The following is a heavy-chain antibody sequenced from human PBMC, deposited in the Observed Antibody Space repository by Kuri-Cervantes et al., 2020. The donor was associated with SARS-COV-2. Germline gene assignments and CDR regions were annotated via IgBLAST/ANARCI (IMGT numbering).Heavy chain of an antibody. CDR3: VRDGDHWNFDY. CDR1: GFTFSSYW. CDR2: INPDGSYT. J-gene: IGHJ4*02. D-gene: IGHD1-1*01. Sequence: LTCAASGFTFSSYWMHWVRQAPGKGLVWVSRINPDGSYTNNADSVKGRFTLSRDNAKNMLFLQMNSLRAEDTAVYYCVRDGDHWNFDYWGQGTLVTVSS. V-gene: IGHV3-74*01.